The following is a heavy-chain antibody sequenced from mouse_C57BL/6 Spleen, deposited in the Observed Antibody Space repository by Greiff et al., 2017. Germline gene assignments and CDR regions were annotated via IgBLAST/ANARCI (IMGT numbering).Heavy chain of an antibody. J-gene: IGHJ4*01. CDR1: GFTFSDYG. D-gene: IGHD6-5*01. CDR3: ARLCGDYYAMDY. Sequence: EVQVVESGGGLVKPGGSLKLSCAASGFTFSDYGMHWVRQAPEKGLEWVAYISSGSSSIYYADTVKGRFTISRDNAKNTLFLQMSSQRSEDTAMYYSARLCGDYYAMDYWGQGTSVTVSS. CDR2: ISSGSSSI. V-gene: IGHV5-17*01.